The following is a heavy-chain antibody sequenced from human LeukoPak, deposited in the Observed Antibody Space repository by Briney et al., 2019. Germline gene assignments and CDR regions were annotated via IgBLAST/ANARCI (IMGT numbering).Heavy chain of an antibody. CDR3: AKDFRRGSGSYYNRYYYYYYMDV. CDR1: GFTFSSYG. CDR2: ISYDGSNK. D-gene: IGHD3-10*01. J-gene: IGHJ6*03. V-gene: IGHV3-30*18. Sequence: GGSLRLSCAASGFTFSSYGMHWVRQAPGKGLEWVAVISYDGSNKYYADSVKGRFTISRDNSKNTLYLQMNSLRAEDTAVYYCAKDFRRGSGSYYNRYYYYYYMDVWGKGTTVTVSS.